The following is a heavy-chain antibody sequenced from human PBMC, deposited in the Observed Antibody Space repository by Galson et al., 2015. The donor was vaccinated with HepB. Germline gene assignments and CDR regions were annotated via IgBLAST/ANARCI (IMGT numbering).Heavy chain of an antibody. CDR2: IYYDGRNK. Sequence: SLRLSCAASGLIFRNYGMHWVRQVPGKGLEWVAIIYYDGRNKYYADSVRGRFTISKDNSKNTLYLQMNSLRPEDTAIYYCATSNPSVAIGEDWGQGTLVTVSS. J-gene: IGHJ4*02. D-gene: IGHD5-12*01. V-gene: IGHV3-33*01. CDR3: ATSNPSVAIGED. CDR1: GLIFRNYG.